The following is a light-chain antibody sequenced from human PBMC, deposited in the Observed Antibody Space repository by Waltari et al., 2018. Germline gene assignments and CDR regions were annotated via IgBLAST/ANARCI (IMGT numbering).Light chain of an antibody. CDR3: HQRGNWPTT. Sequence: DIVMTQSPDSLAVSLGERATINCKSSQTIFYGSNNKNYLAWYQQKPRQPPRLLLYWASTRESGVPVRFSGSGSGTDFTLTISSLQAEDVAVYYCHQRGNWPTTFGQGTKVEIK. CDR2: WAS. CDR1: QTIFYGSNNKNY. J-gene: IGKJ2*01. V-gene: IGKV4-1*01.